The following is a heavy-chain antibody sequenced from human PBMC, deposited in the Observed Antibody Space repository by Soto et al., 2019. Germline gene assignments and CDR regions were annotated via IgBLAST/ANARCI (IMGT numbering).Heavy chain of an antibody. D-gene: IGHD2-15*01. Sequence: QVQLQESGPGLVKPSETLSLTCTVSGGSISNYYWSWIRQPPGKGLEWIGYIYYSGSANYNPSLKXRXTXSXXTSKNQFSLKLSSVTAADTAVYYCARAGAATLSDFWGQGTLVTVSS. V-gene: IGHV4-59*01. J-gene: IGHJ4*02. CDR2: IYYSGSA. CDR3: ARAGAATLSDF. CDR1: GGSISNYY.